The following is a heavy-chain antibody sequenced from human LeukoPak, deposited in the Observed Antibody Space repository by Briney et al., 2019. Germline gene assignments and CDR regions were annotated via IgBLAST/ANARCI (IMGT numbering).Heavy chain of an antibody. V-gene: IGHV3-33*08. J-gene: IGHJ4*02. CDR3: ARSHRTGYFDY. CDR2: IWYDGSNK. D-gene: IGHD1-1*01. Sequence: GGSLRLSCAASGFTFSSYAMHWVRQAPGKGLEWVAVIWYDGSNKYYADSVKGRFTISRDNSKNTLYLQMNSLRAEDTAVYYCARSHRTGYFDYWGQGTLVTVSS. CDR1: GFTFSSYA.